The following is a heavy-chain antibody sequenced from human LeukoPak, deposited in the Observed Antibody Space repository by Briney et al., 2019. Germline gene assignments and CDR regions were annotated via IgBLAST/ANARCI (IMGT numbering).Heavy chain of an antibody. J-gene: IGHJ6*03. CDR3: ARGGSPIFYYYIDV. V-gene: IGHV1-2*02. Sequence: ASVKVSCKASGYTFTDYHMHWVRQAPGQGLEWMGWINPNSGGTNYAQQFQGRVTMTRDTSITTAYMELSRLRSDDTAIYYCARGGSPIFYYYIDVWGKGTTVTISS. CDR2: INPNSGGT. CDR1: GYTFTDYH. D-gene: IGHD2-2*01.